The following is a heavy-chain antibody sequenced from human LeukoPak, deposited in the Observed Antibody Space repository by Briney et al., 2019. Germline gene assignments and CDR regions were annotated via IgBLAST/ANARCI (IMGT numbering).Heavy chain of an antibody. CDR1: GGTFSSYA. J-gene: IGHJ5*02. D-gene: IGHD2-2*02. CDR2: IIPIFGTA. Sequence: GASVKVSCKASGGTFSSYAISWVRQAPGQGLEWMGGIIPIFGTANYAQKFQGRVTITTDKSTSTAYMELSSLRSEDTAVYYCARGYCSSTSCYKGWFDPWGQGTLVTVSS. CDR3: ARGYCSSTSCYKGWFDP. V-gene: IGHV1-69*05.